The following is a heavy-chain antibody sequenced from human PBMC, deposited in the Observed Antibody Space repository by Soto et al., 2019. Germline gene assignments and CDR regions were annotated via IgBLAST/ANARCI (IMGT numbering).Heavy chain of an antibody. CDR2: IHYSGTI. V-gene: IGHV4-59*08. Sequence: QVQLQESGPGLVKPSETLSLTCTVSGGSISGYYWSWIRQPPGKGLEWIGYIHYSGTINYNPSLKSRLIISVDTSENQFYLELSSVSAADTALYYCARQPTNTAAFDIWGQGTMVTVSS. CDR1: GGSISGYY. D-gene: IGHD1-1*01. J-gene: IGHJ3*02. CDR3: ARQPTNTAAFDI.